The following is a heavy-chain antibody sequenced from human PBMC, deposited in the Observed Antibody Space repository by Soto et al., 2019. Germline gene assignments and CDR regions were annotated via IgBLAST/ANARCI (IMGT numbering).Heavy chain of an antibody. J-gene: IGHJ4*02. V-gene: IGHV3-21*01. CDR3: ARDDDYGDYIDY. Sequence: EVQLVESGGGLVKPGGSLRLSCTASGFTFSSYSMNWVRQAPGKGLEWVSSISSSSSYIYYADSVKGRFTISRDNAKNSLYLQMNSLRAEDTAVYYCARDDDYGDYIDYWGQGTLVTVSS. D-gene: IGHD4-17*01. CDR2: ISSSSSYI. CDR1: GFTFSSYS.